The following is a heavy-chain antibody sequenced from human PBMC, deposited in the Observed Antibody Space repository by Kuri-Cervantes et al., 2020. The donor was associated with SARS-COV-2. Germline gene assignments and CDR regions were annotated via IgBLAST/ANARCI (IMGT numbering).Heavy chain of an antibody. CDR1: GYSFNNYW. V-gene: IGHV5-51*01. D-gene: IGHD3-22*01. Sequence: GGSLRLSCKGSGYSFNNYWIGWVRQMPGKGLEWMGVIYPGDSDTRYSPPFQGQVTISADKSISTAYLQWSSLKASDTAVYYCARRGYYDSSGYTFDYWGQGTLVTVSS. J-gene: IGHJ4*02. CDR2: IYPGDSDT. CDR3: ARRGYYDSSGYTFDY.